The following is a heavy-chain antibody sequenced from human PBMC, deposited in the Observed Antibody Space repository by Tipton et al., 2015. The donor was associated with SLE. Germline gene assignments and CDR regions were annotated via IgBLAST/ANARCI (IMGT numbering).Heavy chain of an antibody. CDR1: GDSMSTNFYF. V-gene: IGHV4-39*07. Sequence: TLSLTCSVSGDSMSTNFYFWDWIRQPPGKGLEWIGSISYSGNTYYNTSLKSRITISVDTSRNQFSLKLKSVTAADTAVYFCARVGANTPYWFFDVWGRGTLVTVSS. CDR3: ARVGANTPYWFFDV. D-gene: IGHD1-26*01. CDR2: ISYSGNT. J-gene: IGHJ2*01.